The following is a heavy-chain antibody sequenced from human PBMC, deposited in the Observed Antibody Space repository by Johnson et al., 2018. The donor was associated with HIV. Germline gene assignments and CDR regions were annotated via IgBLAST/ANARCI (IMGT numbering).Heavy chain of an antibody. D-gene: IGHD2-21*02. V-gene: IGHV3-49*03. CDR1: GFTFSSYW. J-gene: IGHJ3*02. CDR3: TGGRDLRAFDI. Sequence: VQLVESGGGLVQPGGSLRLSCAASGFTFSSYWMSWFRQAPTKGLEWVSFIRSKAYGETTEYAASVKGRFTISRDDSKSITFLQMDSLKTEDTGMYYCTGGRDLRAFDIWGQGTMVTVSS. CDR2: IRSKAYGETT.